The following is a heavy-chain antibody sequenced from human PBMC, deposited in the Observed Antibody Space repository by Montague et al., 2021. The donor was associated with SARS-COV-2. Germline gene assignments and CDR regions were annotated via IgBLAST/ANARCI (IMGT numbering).Heavy chain of an antibody. J-gene: IGHJ6*02. CDR2: ISYDGSNK. CDR3: ARALLDYYGMDV. CDR1: GFTFSSYA. Sequence: SLRLSCAASGFTFSSYAMPWVRQAPGKGLEWVAVISYDGSNKYYADSMKGRFTISRDNSKNTLYLQMNSLRAEDTAVYYCARALLDYYGMDVWGQGTTVTVSS. V-gene: IGHV3-30-3*01. D-gene: IGHD2/OR15-2a*01.